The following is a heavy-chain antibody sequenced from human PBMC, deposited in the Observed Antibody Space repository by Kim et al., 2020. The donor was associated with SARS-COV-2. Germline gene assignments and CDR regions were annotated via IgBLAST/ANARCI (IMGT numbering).Heavy chain of an antibody. V-gene: IGHV1-2*02. J-gene: IGHJ6*02. CDR3: ARDQGGLDV. Sequence: GATNYAQKIQDRITWTRDTSISTGYMELTRLTSDDTAVYYCARDQGGLDVWGQGTTVTVSS. CDR2: GAT.